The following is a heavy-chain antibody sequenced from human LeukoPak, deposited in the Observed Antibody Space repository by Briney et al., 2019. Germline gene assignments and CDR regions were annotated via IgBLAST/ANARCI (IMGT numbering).Heavy chain of an antibody. CDR3: ARWNRKANRVSVFDY. Sequence: PGGPLRLSCAASGFTFSSYWMSWVRQAPGKGLEWVANIKQDGSEKYYVDSVKGRFTISRDNAKNSLYLQMNSLRAEDTAVYYCARWNRKANRVSVFDYWGQGTLVTVSS. J-gene: IGHJ4*02. CDR1: GFTFSSYW. V-gene: IGHV3-7*01. D-gene: IGHD1-1*01. CDR2: IKQDGSEK.